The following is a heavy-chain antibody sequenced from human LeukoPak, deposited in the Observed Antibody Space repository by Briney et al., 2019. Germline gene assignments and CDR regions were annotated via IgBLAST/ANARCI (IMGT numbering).Heavy chain of an antibody. CDR2: IYSGGST. Sequence: GGSLRLSCAASGFTVSSNYMSWVRQAPGKGLEWVSVIYSGGSTYYADSVKGRFTISRDNSKNMLYLQMNSLRAEDTAVYYCARDGVDFWSGVYYYYYMDVWGKGTTVTVSS. V-gene: IGHV3-66*02. J-gene: IGHJ6*03. CDR1: GFTVSSNY. CDR3: ARDGVDFWSGVYYYYYMDV. D-gene: IGHD3-3*01.